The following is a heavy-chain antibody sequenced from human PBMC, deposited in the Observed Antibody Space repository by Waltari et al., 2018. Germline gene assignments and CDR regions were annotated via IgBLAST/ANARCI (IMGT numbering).Heavy chain of an antibody. J-gene: IGHJ6*02. V-gene: IGHV3-30*02. Sequence: QVQLVESGGGVVQPGGSLRLSCAASGFTFSSYGMHWVRQAPGKGLEWVAFIRYDGSNKYYADSVKGRFTISRDNSKNTLYLQMNSLRAEDTAVYYCARKADYTGYGMDVWGQGTTVTVSS. CDR1: GFTFSSYG. CDR3: ARKADYTGYGMDV. D-gene: IGHD4-4*01. CDR2: IRYDGSNK.